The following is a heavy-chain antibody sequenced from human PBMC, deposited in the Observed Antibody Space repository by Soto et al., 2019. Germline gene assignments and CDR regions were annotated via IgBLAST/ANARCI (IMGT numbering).Heavy chain of an antibody. CDR2: ISSSSSYI. J-gene: IGHJ6*02. D-gene: IGHD3-3*01. CDR3: ARDDYDFWSGLTENYYYGMDV. Sequence: PGGSLRLSCAASGFTFSSYSMNWVRQAPGKGLEWVSSISSSSSYIYYADSVKGRFTISRDNAKNSLYLQVNSLRAEDTAVYYCARDDYDFWSGLTENYYYGMDVWGQGTTVTVSS. CDR1: GFTFSSYS. V-gene: IGHV3-21*01.